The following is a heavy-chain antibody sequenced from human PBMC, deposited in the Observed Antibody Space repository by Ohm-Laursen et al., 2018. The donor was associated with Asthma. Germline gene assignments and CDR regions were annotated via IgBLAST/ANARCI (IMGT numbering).Heavy chain of an antibody. V-gene: IGHV4-31*03. Sequence: PSQTLSLTCTVSGDSISSGNNYWSWIRQHPGKGLEWIGYIYYSGITYSNPSLRGRVSISVDTSKNQFSLKLSPVTAADTAVYYCARGTFYYESTGYYFFDHWGQGALVTVSS. CDR1: GDSISSGNNY. CDR3: ARGTFYYESTGYYFFDH. J-gene: IGHJ4*02. CDR2: IYYSGIT. D-gene: IGHD3-22*01.